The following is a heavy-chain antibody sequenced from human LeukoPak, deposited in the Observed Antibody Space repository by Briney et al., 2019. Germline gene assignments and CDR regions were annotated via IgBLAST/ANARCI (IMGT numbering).Heavy chain of an antibody. CDR3: ARDLIHYGSGSYGVFGY. CDR1: GGTFSSYA. J-gene: IGHJ4*02. CDR2: IIPIFGTA. V-gene: IGHV1-69*05. Sequence: ASVKVSCKASGGTFSSYAISWVRQAPGQGLEWMGGIIPIFGTANYAQKFQGRVTMTTDTSTSTAYMELRSLRSDDTAVYYCARDLIHYGSGSYGVFGYWGQGTLVTVSS. D-gene: IGHD3-10*01.